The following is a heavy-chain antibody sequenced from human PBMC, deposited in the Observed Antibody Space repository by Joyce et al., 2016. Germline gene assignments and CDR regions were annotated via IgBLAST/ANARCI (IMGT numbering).Heavy chain of an antibody. J-gene: IGHJ4*02. CDR3: AATPYYDSSGYLPRY. CDR1: GFTFTSSA. Sequence: QMQLVQSGPEVKKPGTSVKVSCKTSGFTFTSSAVQWVRQARGQRLEWIGCIVVGSGNTNYAQKFQERVTITRDMSTSTAYMELSSLRSEDTAVYYCAATPYYDSSGYLPRYWGQGTLVTVSS. V-gene: IGHV1-58*01. D-gene: IGHD3-22*01. CDR2: IVVGSGNT.